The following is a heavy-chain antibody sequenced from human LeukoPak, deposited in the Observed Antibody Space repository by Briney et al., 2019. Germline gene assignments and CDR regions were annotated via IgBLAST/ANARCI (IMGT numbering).Heavy chain of an antibody. CDR2: IYYSGST. Sequence: PSETLSLTCAVYGGSFSGYYWSWIRQPPGKGLEWIGSIYYSGSTHYNPSLKSRVTISVDTSKNQFSLKLSSVTAADTAVYYCAGLTIFGVLHDYWGQGTLVTVSS. CDR3: AGLTIFGVLHDY. CDR1: GGSFSGYY. D-gene: IGHD3-3*01. J-gene: IGHJ4*02. V-gene: IGHV4-34*01.